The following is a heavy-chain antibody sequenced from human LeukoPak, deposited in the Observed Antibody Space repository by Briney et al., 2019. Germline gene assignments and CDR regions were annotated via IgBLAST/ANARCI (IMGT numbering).Heavy chain of an antibody. V-gene: IGHV1-69*08. CDR1: GGTFSSYN. CDR3: ARDTTYYDFWRRAWFDP. Sequence: ASVKVSCKASGGTFSSYNISWVRQAPGQGLEWMGRIIPILGRANYAQKFQGRVTITADKSTSTAYMELSSLRSEDTAVYYCARDTTYYDFWRRAWFDPGGQGALVTVSS. D-gene: IGHD3-3*01. J-gene: IGHJ5*02. CDR2: IIPILGRA.